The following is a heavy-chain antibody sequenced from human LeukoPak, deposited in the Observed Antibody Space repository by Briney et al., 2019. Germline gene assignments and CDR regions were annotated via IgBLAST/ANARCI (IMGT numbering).Heavy chain of an antibody. Sequence: GASVKVSCKTSGYTFTDYYTHWVRQAPGQGPEWMGRIDPKSGGTNYAQKYQVRVAMTRDTSISTVYMELSGLRSDDTAVYYCARVPGPYTTSRYDYWGQGTLVTVSS. CDR1: GYTFTDYY. V-gene: IGHV1-2*02. CDR3: ARVPGPYTTSRYDY. J-gene: IGHJ4*02. CDR2: IDPKSGGT. D-gene: IGHD2-2*01.